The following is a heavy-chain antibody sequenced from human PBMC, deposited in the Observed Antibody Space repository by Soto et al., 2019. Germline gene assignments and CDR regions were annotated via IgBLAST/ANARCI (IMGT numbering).Heavy chain of an antibody. J-gene: IGHJ1*01. CDR1: GFSFVTYA. CDR3: AKDPYFGTNFPVYFQS. V-gene: IGHV3-23*01. CDR2: INGYGDKT. D-gene: IGHD2-8*01. Sequence: EVQLLESGGGLVQPGGSLRLSCAASGFSFVTYAMSWVRQAPGTGLEWVSSINGYGDKTYYADSVKGRFTISRDNSRDTLYLQMDSLRADDTAVYYCAKDPYFGTNFPVYFQSWGQGTLVSVSS.